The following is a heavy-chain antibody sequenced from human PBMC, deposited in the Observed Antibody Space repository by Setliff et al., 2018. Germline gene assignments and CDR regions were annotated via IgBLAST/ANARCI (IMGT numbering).Heavy chain of an antibody. V-gene: IGHV1-69*13. CDR2: IIPIFGTA. CDR1: GGTFSSYA. D-gene: IGHD1-26*01. Sequence: VKVSCKASGGTFSSYAISWVRQAPGQGLEWMGGIIPIFGTANYAQKFQGRVTMTRDTSISTAYMELSRLRSDDTAVYYCARALGATITHFDYWGQGTLVTVSS. CDR3: ARALGATITHFDY. J-gene: IGHJ4*02.